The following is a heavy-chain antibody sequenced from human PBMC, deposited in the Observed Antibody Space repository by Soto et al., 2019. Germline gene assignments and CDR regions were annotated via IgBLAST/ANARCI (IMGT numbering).Heavy chain of an antibody. J-gene: IGHJ6*02. CDR2: ISGSGGST. V-gene: IGHV3-23*01. CDR3: AKDRYVWGSYRPYYYGMDV. CDR1: GFTFSSYA. D-gene: IGHD3-16*02. Sequence: GGSLRLSCAASGFTFSSYAMSWVRQAPGKGLEWVSAISGSGGSTYYADSVKGRFTISRDNSKNTLYLQMNSLRAEDTAVYYCAKDRYVWGSYRPYYYGMDVWGQGTTVTVSS.